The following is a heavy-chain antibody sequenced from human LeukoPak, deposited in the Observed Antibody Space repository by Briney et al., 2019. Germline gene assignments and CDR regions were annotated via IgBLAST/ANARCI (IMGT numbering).Heavy chain of an antibody. J-gene: IGHJ4*02. D-gene: IGHD6-19*01. Sequence: GGSLRLSCAASGFTLSSYSMNWVRQAPGKGLEWVSYISSSSSTIYYADSVKGRFTISRDNAKNSLYLQMNSLRAEDTAVYYCARRAGYSSGWADYWGQGTLVTVSS. V-gene: IGHV3-48*01. CDR2: ISSSSSTI. CDR1: GFTLSSYS. CDR3: ARRAGYSSGWADY.